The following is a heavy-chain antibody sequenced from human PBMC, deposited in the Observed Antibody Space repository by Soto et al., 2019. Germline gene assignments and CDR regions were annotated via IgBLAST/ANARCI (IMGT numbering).Heavy chain of an antibody. V-gene: IGHV1-69*12. J-gene: IGHJ6*02. CDR3: ARDPIEEIVPDGRGKEYYYYGMDV. CDR2: IIPIFGTE. CDR1: GGTFSSYA. D-gene: IGHD2-8*01. Sequence: QVQLVQSGAEVKKPGSSVKVSCKASGGTFSSYAISWVRQAPGQGLEWMGGIIPIFGTENYAQKFQGRVTITEDESTSTAYMELSSLRSEDTAVYYCARDPIEEIVPDGRGKEYYYYGMDVWGQGTTVTVSS.